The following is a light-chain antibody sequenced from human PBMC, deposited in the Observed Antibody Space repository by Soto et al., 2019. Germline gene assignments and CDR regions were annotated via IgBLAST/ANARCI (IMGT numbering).Light chain of an antibody. CDR3: CSYAVGSTFV. Sequence: QAVLTQPASVSGSPGQSITISCTGTSSDVGRYNLVSWYQHHPGKAPKLVIYEGSKRPSGVSNRFSGSKSGNTASLTISGLRAEDEADYYCCSYAVGSTFVFGGGTKVTVL. CDR2: EGS. V-gene: IGLV2-23*01. J-gene: IGLJ2*01. CDR1: SSDVGRYNL.